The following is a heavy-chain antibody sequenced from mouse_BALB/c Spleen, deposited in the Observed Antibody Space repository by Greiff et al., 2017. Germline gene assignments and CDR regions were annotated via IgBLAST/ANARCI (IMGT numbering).Heavy chain of an antibody. CDR1: GFSLTGYG. CDR3: ARESLYYYGSSLDLYYFDY. CDR2: IWGDGST. V-gene: IGHV2-6-7*01. Sequence: VQLVESGPGLVAPSQSLSITCTASGFSLTGYGVNWVRQPPGKGLEWLGMIWGDGSTDYNSALNSRQSISKDNSKSQVFLKMNSLQTDDTARYYCARESLYYYGSSLDLYYFDYWGQGTTLTVSS. D-gene: IGHD1-1*01. J-gene: IGHJ2*01.